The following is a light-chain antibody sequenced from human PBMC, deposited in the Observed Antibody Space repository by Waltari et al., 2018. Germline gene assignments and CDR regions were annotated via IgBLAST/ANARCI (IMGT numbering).Light chain of an antibody. CDR1: QSVSSN. V-gene: IGKV3-15*01. CDR3: QQYYSAPFN. J-gene: IGKJ2*01. Sequence: EIVMTQSPATLSVSPGERATLSCRASQSVSSNLAWYQQKPGQAPRLRIYGASTRATGIPARFSGSGSGTEFTLTISSLQSEDFAVYYCQQYYSAPFNFGQGTKLEIK. CDR2: GAS.